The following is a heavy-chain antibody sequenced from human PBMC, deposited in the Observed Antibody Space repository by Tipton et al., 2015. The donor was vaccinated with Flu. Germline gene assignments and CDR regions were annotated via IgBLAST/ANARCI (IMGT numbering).Heavy chain of an antibody. Sequence: SLRLSCAASGFTFDDSAMHWVRQGPGKGLEWVSSINWNSALVAYAASVKGRFTISRDNAKNFLYLQINNLRPEDTALYYCARSRRAGNSYLGMDVWGQGTTVAVSS. D-gene: IGHD6-25*01. CDR1: GFTFDDSA. J-gene: IGHJ6*02. CDR2: INWNSALV. V-gene: IGHV3-9*01. CDR3: ARSRRAGNSYLGMDV.